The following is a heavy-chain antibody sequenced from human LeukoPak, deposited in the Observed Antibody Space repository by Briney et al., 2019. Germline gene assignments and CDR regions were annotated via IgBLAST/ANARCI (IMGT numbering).Heavy chain of an antibody. CDR2: IYYSGST. Sequence: PSETLSLTCTVSGGSISSYYWSLIRQPPGKGLEWIGYIYYSGSTNYNPSLKSRVTISVDTSKNQFSLKLSSVTAADTAVYYCATLYYDSSGYYRPGDYWGQGTLVTVSS. D-gene: IGHD3-22*01. V-gene: IGHV4-59*08. CDR3: ATLYYDSSGYYRPGDY. CDR1: GGSISSYY. J-gene: IGHJ4*02.